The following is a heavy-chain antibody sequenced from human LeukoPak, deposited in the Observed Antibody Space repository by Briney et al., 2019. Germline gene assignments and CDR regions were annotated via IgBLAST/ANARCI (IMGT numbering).Heavy chain of an antibody. J-gene: IGHJ4*02. CDR1: GFPFRSYS. CDR3: ARGQYYYDGAFDY. D-gene: IGHD3-22*01. V-gene: IGHV3-33*08. Sequence: GGSLRLSCAASGFPFRSYSMNWVRQAPGKGLEWVAVIWYDGSNKYYADSVKGRFTISRDNSKNTLYLQMNSLRAEDTAVYYCARGQYYYDGAFDYWGQGTLVTVSS. CDR2: IWYDGSNK.